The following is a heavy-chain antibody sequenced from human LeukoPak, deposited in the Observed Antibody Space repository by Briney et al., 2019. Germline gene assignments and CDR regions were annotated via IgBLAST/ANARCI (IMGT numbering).Heavy chain of an antibody. D-gene: IGHD3-16*01. CDR2: IIPIFGTA. V-gene: IGHV1-69*13. CDR3: AKDHEFLLITFGGVLLH. Sequence: GASVKVSCKASGGTFSSYAISWVRQAPGQGLEWMGGIIPIFGTANYAQKFQGRVTITADESTSTAYMELSSLRSEDTAVYYCAKDHEFLLITFGGVLLHWGQGTLVTVSS. J-gene: IGHJ4*02. CDR1: GGTFSSYA.